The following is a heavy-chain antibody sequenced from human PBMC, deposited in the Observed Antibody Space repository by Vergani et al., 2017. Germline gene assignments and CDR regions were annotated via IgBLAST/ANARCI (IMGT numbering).Heavy chain of an antibody. CDR1: GYTFTSYG. CDR2: ISAYNGNT. V-gene: IGHV1-18*01. D-gene: IGHD6-19*01. J-gene: IGHJ6*02. CDR3: ARHTQWLPNDYYGMDV. Sequence: QVQLVQSGAEVKKPGASVKVSCKASGYTFTSYGISWVRQAPGQGLEWMGWISAYNGNTNYAQQLQGRVTMTTDTSTSAAYMELRSLRSDDTAVYYCARHTQWLPNDYYGMDVWGQGTTVTVSS.